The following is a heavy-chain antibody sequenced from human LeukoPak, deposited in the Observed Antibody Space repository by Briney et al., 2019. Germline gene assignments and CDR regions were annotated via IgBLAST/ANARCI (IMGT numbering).Heavy chain of an antibody. J-gene: IGHJ6*02. D-gene: IGHD2-15*01. CDR3: ARYRDCSGGSCYLYYYYGMDV. Sequence: SETLSLTCTVSGGSISSGGFHWSWIRQHPGKGLEWIGYIYFSGSTYYNPSLKSRVTISVDTSKNQFSLKLSSVTAADTAVYYCARYRDCSGGSCYLYYYYGMDVWGQGTTVTASS. CDR1: GGSISSGGFH. CDR2: IYFSGST. V-gene: IGHV4-31*03.